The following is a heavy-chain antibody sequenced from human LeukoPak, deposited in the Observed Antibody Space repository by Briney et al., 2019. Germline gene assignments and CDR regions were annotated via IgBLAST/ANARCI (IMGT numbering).Heavy chain of an antibody. CDR3: ARDLRDSGWNLDN. CDR1: GFTFGSYA. CDR2: ISYDGSNK. D-gene: IGHD6-19*01. J-gene: IGHJ4*02. V-gene: IGHV3-30-3*01. Sequence: GRALRVSCVASGFTFGSYAMHWVRQAPGKGLEWVALISYDGSNKDYAASVKGRFTISRDNSKNTLYLQTNSLRGEDTAVYYCARDLRDSGWNLDNWGQGTQVTVSS.